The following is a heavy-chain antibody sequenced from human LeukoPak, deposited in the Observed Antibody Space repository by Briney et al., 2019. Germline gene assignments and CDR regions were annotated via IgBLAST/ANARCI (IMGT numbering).Heavy chain of an antibody. CDR2: INPRGGST. Sequence: GASVKVSCKASGYTFTSYYMHSVRQAPGQGLEWMGIINPRGGSTSYAQKFQGRVTRTRDTSTSTVYMELSNLRSEDTAVYYCARGEHIVATKGGWFDPWGQGTLVTVSS. V-gene: IGHV1-46*01. CDR1: GYTFTSYY. D-gene: IGHD5-12*01. J-gene: IGHJ5*02. CDR3: ARGEHIVATKGGWFDP.